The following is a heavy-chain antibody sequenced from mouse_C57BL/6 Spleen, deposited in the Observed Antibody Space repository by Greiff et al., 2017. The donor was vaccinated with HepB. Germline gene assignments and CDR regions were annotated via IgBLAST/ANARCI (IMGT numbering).Heavy chain of an antibody. Sequence: EVKLVESGGGLVKPGGSLKLSCAASGFTFSSYAMSWVRQTPEKRLEWVATISDGGSYTYYPDNVKGRFTISRDNAKNNLYLQMSHLKSEDTAMYYCARDGDDYHGYFDVWGTGTTVTVSS. CDR2: ISDGGSYT. V-gene: IGHV5-4*01. CDR3: ARDGDDYHGYFDV. D-gene: IGHD2-4*01. CDR1: GFTFSSYA. J-gene: IGHJ1*03.